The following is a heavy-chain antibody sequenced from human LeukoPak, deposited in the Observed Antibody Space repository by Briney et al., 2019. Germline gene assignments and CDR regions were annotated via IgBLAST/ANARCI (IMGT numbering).Heavy chain of an antibody. D-gene: IGHD3-3*01. Sequence: GTSLRLSCTASGFSFSSYGMHWVRQAPGKGLEWVAVISHDGSNGYYADSVKGRITISRDNSKNTLYLQMNSLSREDTAVYHCAKSPKDFWRGYYATDGMDVWGQGTSATVSS. CDR2: ISHDGSNG. J-gene: IGHJ6*02. CDR3: AKSPKDFWRGYYATDGMDV. V-gene: IGHV3-30*18. CDR1: GFSFSSYG.